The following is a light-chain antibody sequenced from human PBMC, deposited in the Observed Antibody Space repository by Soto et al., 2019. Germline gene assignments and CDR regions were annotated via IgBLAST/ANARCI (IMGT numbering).Light chain of an antibody. CDR3: SSYTSSRTVL. Sequence: QSALTQPASVSGSLGQSITISCTGTSSDVGGYNYVSWYQPHPGKDPKVVIFEVTKRPSGVSSRFSCSKSGNTASLTVSGLQPEDERDYYYSSYTSSRTVLFGGGTKVTVL. J-gene: IGLJ2*01. CDR1: SSDVGGYNY. CDR2: EVT. V-gene: IGLV2-14*01.